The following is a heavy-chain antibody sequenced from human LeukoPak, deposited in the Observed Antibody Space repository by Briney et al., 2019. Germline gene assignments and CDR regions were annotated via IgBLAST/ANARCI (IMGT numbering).Heavy chain of an antibody. Sequence: SETLSLTCTVSGVSISSYYWSWIRQSPGKGLEWIGYISDSGGTKYNPSLKSRVTISRDTSKKQFSLKLKSMTAADTAVYYCARDLTLLGYFDYWGQGTLVTVSS. D-gene: IGHD7-27*01. J-gene: IGHJ4*02. CDR2: ISDSGGT. CDR1: GVSISSYY. CDR3: ARDLTLLGYFDY. V-gene: IGHV4-59*12.